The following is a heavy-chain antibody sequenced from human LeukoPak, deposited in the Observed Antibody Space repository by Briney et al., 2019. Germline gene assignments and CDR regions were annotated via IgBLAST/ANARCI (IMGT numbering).Heavy chain of an antibody. V-gene: IGHV1-8*01. Sequence: ASVTVSFKASGYTFTSYDINWVRQAAGQGLEWMGWMNPNSGNTGYAQKFQGRVTVTRNTSISTAYMELSSLRSEDTAVYYCALDSIGYNDYWGQGTLVTVSS. D-gene: IGHD3-22*01. J-gene: IGHJ4*02. CDR1: GYTFTSYD. CDR3: ALDSIGYNDY. CDR2: MNPNSGNT.